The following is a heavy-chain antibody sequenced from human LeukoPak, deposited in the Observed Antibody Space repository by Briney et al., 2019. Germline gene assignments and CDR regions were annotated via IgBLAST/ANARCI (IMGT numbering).Heavy chain of an antibody. V-gene: IGHV4-61*01. CDR3: ARSYASGSYPY. CDR2: IYSSGST. D-gene: IGHD3-10*01. Sequence: SETLSLTCTVSGGSVSSGSYYWSWIRQPPGKGLEWIGYIYSSGSTNYNPSLKGRVTISVDASKTQFSLKLSSVTAADTAVYYCARSYASGSYPYWGQGTLVTVSS. CDR1: GGSVSSGSYY. J-gene: IGHJ4*02.